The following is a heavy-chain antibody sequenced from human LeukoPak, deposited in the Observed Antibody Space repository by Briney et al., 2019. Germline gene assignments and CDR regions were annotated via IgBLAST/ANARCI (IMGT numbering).Heavy chain of an antibody. V-gene: IGHV7-4-1*02. CDR3: ARRDGYCSSTSCYADYYYGMDV. J-gene: IGHJ6*02. Sequence: ASVKVSCKASGYTFTNYTLNWVRQAPGQGLEWMGWIDTNTGNPTYAQGFIGRFVFSLDTSVTTAYLQISRLKAEDTAVYYCARRDGYCSSTSCYADYYYGMDVWGQGTTVTVSS. CDR1: GYTFTNYT. D-gene: IGHD2-2*01. CDR2: IDTNTGNP.